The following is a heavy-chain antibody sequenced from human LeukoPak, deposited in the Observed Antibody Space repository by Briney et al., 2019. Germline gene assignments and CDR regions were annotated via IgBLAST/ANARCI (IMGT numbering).Heavy chain of an antibody. CDR3: ATERNYYGSGSYGSPFDY. CDR2: IYYSGST. CDR1: GGSISSSSYY. J-gene: IGHJ4*02. Sequence: SETLSLTCTVSGGSISSSSYYWGWIRQPPGKGLEWIGSIYYSGSTYYNPSLKSRVTISVDTSKNQFSLKLSSVTAADTAVYYCATERNYYGSGSYGSPFDYWGQGTLVTVSS. V-gene: IGHV4-39*07. D-gene: IGHD3-10*01.